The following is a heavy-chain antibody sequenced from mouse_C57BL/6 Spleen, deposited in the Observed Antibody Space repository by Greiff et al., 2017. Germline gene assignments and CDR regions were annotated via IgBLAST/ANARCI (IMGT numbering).Heavy chain of an antibody. J-gene: IGHJ1*03. CDR3: ARSGGYTGYFDV. D-gene: IGHD1-1*02. Sequence: DVKLVESGGGLVKPGGSLKLSCAASGFTFSDYGMHWVRQAPEKGLEWVAYISSGSSTIYYADTVKGRFTISRDNAKNTLFLQMTSLRSEDTAMYYCARSGGYTGYFDVWGTGTTVTVSS. CDR1: GFTFSDYG. CDR2: ISSGSSTI. V-gene: IGHV5-17*01.